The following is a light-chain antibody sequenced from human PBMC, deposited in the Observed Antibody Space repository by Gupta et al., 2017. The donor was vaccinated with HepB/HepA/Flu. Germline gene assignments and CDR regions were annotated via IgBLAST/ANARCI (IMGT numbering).Light chain of an antibody. CDR3: SSYTSNSTWV. V-gene: IGLV2-14*01. Sequence: QSALTQPASVSGSPGQSITISCTGTSSDVGDYNYVSWYQQHPGKAPKLMIYDVSNRPSGVSNRFSGSKSGNTASLTISGLQAEDEADYYCSSYTSNSTWVFGGGTKLTVL. J-gene: IGLJ3*02. CDR2: DVS. CDR1: SSDVGDYNY.